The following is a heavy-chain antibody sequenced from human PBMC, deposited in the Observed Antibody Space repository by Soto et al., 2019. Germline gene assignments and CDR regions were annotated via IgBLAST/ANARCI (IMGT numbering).Heavy chain of an antibody. V-gene: IGHV4-31*03. CDR1: GGSISSGGYY. CDR2: IYYFGST. D-gene: IGHD3-16*01. Sequence: QLQESGPGLLKSSQTLSLTCTVSGGSISSGGYYWSWIRQHPGKGLEWIGYIYYFGSTYYNAFLQGRASLSLGTSMNQVSPRLSLVAGADTGGFFCARGRGSHRYYYYAMDVWGQGTTVTVSS. J-gene: IGHJ6*02. CDR3: ARGRGSHRYYYYAMDV.